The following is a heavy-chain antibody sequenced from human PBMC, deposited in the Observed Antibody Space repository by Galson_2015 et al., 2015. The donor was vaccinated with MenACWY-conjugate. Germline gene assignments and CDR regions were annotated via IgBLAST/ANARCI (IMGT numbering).Heavy chain of an antibody. D-gene: IGHD5-18*01. J-gene: IGHJ4*02. Sequence: SVKVSCKVSGYTLTDLSMYWVRQAPGKGLEWMGGFNPGDGKTIYAQRFQGIVTMTEDTSTDTAYMELSSLRSEDTAVYYCAADRRQVRRGWLPYWGQGTLVTVSS. CDR2: FNPGDGKT. CDR3: AADRRQVRRGWLPY. CDR1: GYTLTDLS. V-gene: IGHV1-24*01.